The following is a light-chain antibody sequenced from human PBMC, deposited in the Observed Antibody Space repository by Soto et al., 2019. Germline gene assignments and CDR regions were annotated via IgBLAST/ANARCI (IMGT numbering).Light chain of an antibody. CDR3: QQYGSSPRT. CDR2: GAS. J-gene: IGKJ1*01. Sequence: ENVVTQSPDTLSLSPGERATLSCRASQSIRNDYLAWYQKKPSQAPRLLIYGASNRATGIPVRFSGSGSGTDFTLTISRLEPEDFAIYYCQQYGSSPRTFGKGTKVDIK. CDR1: QSIRNDY. V-gene: IGKV3-20*01.